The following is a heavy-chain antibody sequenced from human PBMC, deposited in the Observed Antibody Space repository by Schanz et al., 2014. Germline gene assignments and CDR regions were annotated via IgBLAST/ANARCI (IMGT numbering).Heavy chain of an antibody. CDR2: VSRSTPDI. V-gene: IGHV3-48*01. D-gene: IGHD3-3*01. Sequence: DVQLLESGGGLVQPGGSLRLSCAASGFTFSDYWMSWVRQAPGKGLEWVSYVSRSTPDIYYADSVKGRFTMSRDNAKNSVFLQMNSLRAEDTAVYYCVRDSFFAFDYWGQGTLVTVSS. J-gene: IGHJ4*02. CDR1: GFTFSDYW. CDR3: VRDSFFAFDY.